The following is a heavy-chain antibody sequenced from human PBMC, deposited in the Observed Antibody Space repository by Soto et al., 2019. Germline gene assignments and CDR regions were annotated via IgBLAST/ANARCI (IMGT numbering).Heavy chain of an antibody. V-gene: IGHV4-39*01. CDR2: FYYSGRT. D-gene: IGHD1-26*01. J-gene: IGHJ6*02. CDR1: GGSISSGPYS. Sequence: SETLSLTCSVSGGSISSGPYSWGWIRQPPGKGLEWIGTFYYSGRTFYNPSLESRVTISVDPSKNQFSLKVSSVTAADTAVYYCARVSGSYYYGMDVWGQGTTVTVS. CDR3: ARVSGSYYYGMDV.